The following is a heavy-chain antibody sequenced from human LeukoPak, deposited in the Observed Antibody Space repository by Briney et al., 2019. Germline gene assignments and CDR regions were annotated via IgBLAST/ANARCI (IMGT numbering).Heavy chain of an antibody. CDR1: GFTFSNAW. CDR2: IKSKTDGGTT. CDR3: TTDRTGWFGELYFDY. J-gene: IGHJ4*02. Sequence: PGGSLRLSCAASGFTFSNAWMSWVRQAPGKGLEWVGRIKSKTDGGTTDYAAPVKGRFTISRDDSKNTLYLQMNSLKTEDTAVYYCTTDRTGWFGELYFDYWGQGTLVTVSS. D-gene: IGHD3-10*01. V-gene: IGHV3-15*01.